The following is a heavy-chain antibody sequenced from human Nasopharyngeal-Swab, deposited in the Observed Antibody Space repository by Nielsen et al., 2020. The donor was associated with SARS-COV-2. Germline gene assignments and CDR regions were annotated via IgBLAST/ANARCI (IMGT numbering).Heavy chain of an antibody. J-gene: IGHJ4*02. CDR3: ARGDSDSPDYSPRVFDY. CDR2: VNHGGST. D-gene: IGHD3-22*01. Sequence: WIRQPPGKGLEWIGEVNHGGSTNSNPSLKSRVTMSVDTSKNQFSLNLGSVTAADTAVYYCARGDSDSPDYSPRVFDYWGQGSLVTVS. V-gene: IGHV4-34*01.